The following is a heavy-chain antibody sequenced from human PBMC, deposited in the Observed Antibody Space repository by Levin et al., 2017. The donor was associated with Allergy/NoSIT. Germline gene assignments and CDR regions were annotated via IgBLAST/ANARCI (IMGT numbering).Heavy chain of an antibody. V-gene: IGHV3-11*05. Sequence: PRGSLRLSCAASGFIVSDSYMSWIRQAPGKGLEWVSYISRGNSYTNYLDSVKGRFTISRDNAKNSLYLQMNSLRAEDTAIYYCARGRVPNDYWGQGTLVTVSS. CDR3: ARGRVPNDY. CDR2: ISRGNSYT. J-gene: IGHJ4*02. D-gene: IGHD3-10*01. CDR1: GFIVSDSY.